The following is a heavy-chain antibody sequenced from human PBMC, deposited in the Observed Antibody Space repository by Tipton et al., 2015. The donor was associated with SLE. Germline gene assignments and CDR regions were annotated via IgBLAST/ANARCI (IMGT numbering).Heavy chain of an antibody. D-gene: IGHD5-12*01. CDR1: GGSISSGGYY. CDR2: IGYIYNSGTT. J-gene: IGHJ4*02. V-gene: IGHV4-31*02. Sequence: LRLSCTVSGGSISSGGYYWNWIRQHPGKGLEWIGYIGYIYNSGTTDYNPFLRSRVTISLDTSKNHFSLRLSSVTAADTAVYFCARGGVGGYDYFDYWGQGTLVTVSS. CDR3: ARGGVGGYDYFDY.